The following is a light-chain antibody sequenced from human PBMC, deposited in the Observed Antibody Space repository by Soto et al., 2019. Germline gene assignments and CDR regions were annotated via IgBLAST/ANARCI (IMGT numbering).Light chain of an antibody. CDR2: EGS. CDR1: SSDIGSYNL. V-gene: IGLV2-23*01. J-gene: IGLJ2*01. Sequence: QSVLTQPASVSGSPGQSITISCTGTSSDIGSYNLVSWYQQHPGKAPKLMIYEGSKRPSGVSDRLSGSTSGNTASLTISGLQAEDEADYYCCAYAGSRVVFGGGTQLTVL. CDR3: CAYAGSRVV.